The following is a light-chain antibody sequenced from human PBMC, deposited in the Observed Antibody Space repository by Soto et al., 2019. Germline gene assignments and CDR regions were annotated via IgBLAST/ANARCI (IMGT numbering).Light chain of an antibody. V-gene: IGKV3-15*01. Sequence: EIVMTQSPGTVSVFPGETVTLSCRASQSVSGYLDWFHQKPGQAPRLVLLRIFTRALGVPARFSGRWSETEFTLTISGLQSQDSGVYYCLQHYSWPWTFGQGTKVEIK. CDR2: RIF. CDR3: LQHYSWPWT. CDR1: QSVSGY. J-gene: IGKJ1*01.